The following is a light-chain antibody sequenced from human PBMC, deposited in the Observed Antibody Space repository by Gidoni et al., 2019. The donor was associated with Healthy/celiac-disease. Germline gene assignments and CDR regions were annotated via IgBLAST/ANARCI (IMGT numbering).Light chain of an antibody. CDR2: KAS. J-gene: IGKJ1*01. V-gene: IGKV1-5*03. CDR1: QSISSW. CDR3: QQYNSYSTWT. Sequence: DIQMTQSPSTLSASVGDRVTITCRASQSISSWLAWYQQKPGKAPKRLIYKASSLEIGVPSRFSGSGSGTEFTITISSLQPDDFATYYCQQYNSYSTWTFGQGTKVEIK.